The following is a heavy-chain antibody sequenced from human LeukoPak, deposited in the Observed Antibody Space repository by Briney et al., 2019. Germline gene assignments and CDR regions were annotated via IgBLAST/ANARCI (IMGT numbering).Heavy chain of an antibody. J-gene: IGHJ4*02. CDR1: GFSLSTSGMC. V-gene: IGHV2-70*11. Sequence: SGPTLVNPRQTLTLTCTFSGFSLSTSGMCVSWIRQPPGKALEWLARIDWDDDKYYSTSLKTRLTISKDTSKNQVVLTMTNMDPVDTATYYCARLIVDSSGYYYDYWGQGTLVTVSS. CDR3: ARLIVDSSGYYYDY. D-gene: IGHD3-22*01. CDR2: IDWDDDK.